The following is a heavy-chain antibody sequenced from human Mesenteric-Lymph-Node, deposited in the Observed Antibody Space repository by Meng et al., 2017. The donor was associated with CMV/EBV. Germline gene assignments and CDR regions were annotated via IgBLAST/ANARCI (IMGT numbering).Heavy chain of an antibody. J-gene: IGHJ5*02. CDR1: GGSISSSSYY. CDR2: INHSGST. V-gene: IGHV4-39*07. Sequence: GSLRLSCTVSGGSISSSSYYWGWIRQPPGKGLEWIGEINHSGSTNYNPSLKSRVTISVDTSKNQFSLKLSSVTAADTAVYYCARERWGYCSSTSCYTWFDPWGQGTLVTVSS. CDR3: ARERWGYCSSTSCYTWFDP. D-gene: IGHD2-2*02.